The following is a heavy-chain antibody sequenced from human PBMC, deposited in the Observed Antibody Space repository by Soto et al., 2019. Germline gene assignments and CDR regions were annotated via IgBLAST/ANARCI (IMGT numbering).Heavy chain of an antibody. Sequence: GGSLRLSCAASGFTFSSYGMHWVRQAPGKGLEWVAVISYDGSNKYYADSVKGRFTISRDNSKNTLYLQMNSLRAEDTAVYYCAKVALYSSGWYDYWGQGTLVTVSS. CDR3: AKVALYSSGWYDY. V-gene: IGHV3-30*18. CDR1: GFTFSSYG. D-gene: IGHD6-19*01. CDR2: ISYDGSNK. J-gene: IGHJ4*02.